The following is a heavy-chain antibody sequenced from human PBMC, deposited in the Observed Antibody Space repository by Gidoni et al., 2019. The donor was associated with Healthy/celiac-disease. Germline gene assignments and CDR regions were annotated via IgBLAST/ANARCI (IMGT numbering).Heavy chain of an antibody. Sequence: EVQLVESGGGLVQPGGSLRLSCAASGFTFSSYWMSWVRQAPGKGLEWVANIKQDGSEKYYVDSVKGRFTISRDNAKNSLYLQMNSLRAEDTAVYYCARVLAYTAMGSLGYWGQGTLVTVSS. J-gene: IGHJ4*02. CDR2: IKQDGSEK. CDR3: ARVLAYTAMGSLGY. D-gene: IGHD5-18*01. V-gene: IGHV3-7*01. CDR1: GFTFSSYW.